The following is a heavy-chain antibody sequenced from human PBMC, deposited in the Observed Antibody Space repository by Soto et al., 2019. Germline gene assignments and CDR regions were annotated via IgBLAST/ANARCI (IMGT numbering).Heavy chain of an antibody. CDR3: AKDPDFWSGYGSGWFDP. Sequence: EVQLLESGGGLVQPGGSLRLSCAASGFTFSSYAMSWVRQAPGKGLEWVSAISGSGGSTYYADSVKGRFTISRDNSKNTLYLQMNSLRVEDTAVYYCAKDPDFWSGYGSGWFDPWGQGTLVTVSS. D-gene: IGHD3-3*01. CDR2: ISGSGGST. J-gene: IGHJ5*02. V-gene: IGHV3-23*01. CDR1: GFTFSSYA.